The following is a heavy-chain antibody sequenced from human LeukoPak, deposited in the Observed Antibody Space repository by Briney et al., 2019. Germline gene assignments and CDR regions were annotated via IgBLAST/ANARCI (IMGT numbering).Heavy chain of an antibody. Sequence: SETLSLTCTVSGGSIRSYYWNWIRQPPGEGLEWIGYIYYGGSTNYNPSLKSRVTISVDTSKNQFSLKLSSVTAADTAVYYCARTNGRDGYNFDYWGQGTLVTVSS. J-gene: IGHJ4*02. CDR3: ARTNGRDGYNFDY. CDR2: IYYGGST. D-gene: IGHD5-24*01. CDR1: GGSIRSYY. V-gene: IGHV4-59*01.